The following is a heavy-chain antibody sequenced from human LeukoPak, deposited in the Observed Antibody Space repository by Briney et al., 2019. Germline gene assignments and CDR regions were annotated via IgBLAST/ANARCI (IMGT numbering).Heavy chain of an antibody. D-gene: IGHD3-10*01. CDR2: IYYSGSS. CDR3: ARLAGGWFDP. J-gene: IGHJ5*02. Sequence: PSETLSLTCAVSGGSIRSYYWSWIRQPPGKALEWIGYIYYSGSSNYNPSLKSRVTISVGTSKNQCSLKLSSVAAADTAVYYCARLAGGWFDPWGQGTRVTVSS. V-gene: IGHV4-59*08. CDR1: GGSIRSYY.